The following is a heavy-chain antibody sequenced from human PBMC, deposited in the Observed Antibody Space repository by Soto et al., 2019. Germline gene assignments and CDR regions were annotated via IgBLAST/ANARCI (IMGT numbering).Heavy chain of an antibody. D-gene: IGHD4-17*01. V-gene: IGHV3-30*18. CDR2: ISFDGNNE. CDR1: GFTFRNYG. J-gene: IGHJ5*02. CDR3: AKDLVKTTGTTPGS. Sequence: QVQLVESGGGVVQPGRSLRLSCTASGFTFRNYGMHWVRQAPGKGLEWVAVISFDGNNEYYSGSVKGRFTISRDNFKDTLYLQMNGLRAEYTAVDYCAKDLVKTTGTTPGSWGQGTLVTVSS.